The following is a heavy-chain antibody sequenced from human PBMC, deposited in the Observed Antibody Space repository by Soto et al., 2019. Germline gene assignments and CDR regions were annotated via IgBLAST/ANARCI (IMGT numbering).Heavy chain of an antibody. CDR2: IARSGSTI. V-gene: IGHV3-11*01. CDR3: ARVPLQQPLGGYYCDY. Sequence: QVQLVESGGGLVKPGGSLRLFCAASGFTFSDYYMSWIRQAPGKGLEWISYIARSGSTIYYADSVKGRFTISRDNAKNSLYLQMNSLRAEDTAVYYCARVPLQQPLGGYYCDYWGQGTLVTVSS. CDR1: GFTFSDYY. D-gene: IGHD3-16*01. J-gene: IGHJ4*02.